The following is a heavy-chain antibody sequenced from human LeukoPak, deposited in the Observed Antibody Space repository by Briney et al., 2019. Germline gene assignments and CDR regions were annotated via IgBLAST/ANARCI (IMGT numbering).Heavy chain of an antibody. CDR1: GFPFSDYG. V-gene: IGHV3-33*01. Sequence: GRSLRLSCATSGFPFSDYGMHWVRQAPGKGLEWVALIWHDGSNEYYGASVKGRFTISRDNSKNTVFLQMNSLRADDTAVYFCARESSSYSTNCCGIDPWGQGTLVTVS. D-gene: IGHD2-2*01. CDR3: ARESSSYSTNCCGIDP. J-gene: IGHJ5*02. CDR2: IWHDGSNE.